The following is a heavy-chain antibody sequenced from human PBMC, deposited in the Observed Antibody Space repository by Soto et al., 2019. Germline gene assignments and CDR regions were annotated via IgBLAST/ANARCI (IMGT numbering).Heavy chain of an antibody. CDR2: IYHSGST. CDR1: GYSISSGYY. V-gene: IGHV4-38-2*01. D-gene: IGHD1-7*01. J-gene: IGHJ4*02. CDR3: ARRRNYGEFDY. Sequence: SETLSLTCAVSGYSISSGYYWGWIRQPPGKGLEWIGSIYHSGSTYYNPSLKSRVTISVDTSKNQFSLKLSSVTAADTAVYYCARRRNYGEFDYRGQGTLVTVSS.